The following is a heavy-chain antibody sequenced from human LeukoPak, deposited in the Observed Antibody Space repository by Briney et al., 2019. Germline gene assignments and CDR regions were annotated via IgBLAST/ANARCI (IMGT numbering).Heavy chain of an antibody. Sequence: GGSLRLSCAASGFTFSSYAMNWVRQAPGKGLEWVAVISYDGSNKNYADSVKGRFTISRDNSKNTLYLQMNSLRAEDTAVYYCANSPPLGYRGQGTLVTVSS. V-gene: IGHV3-30*04. CDR1: GFTFSSYA. D-gene: IGHD6-13*01. J-gene: IGHJ4*02. CDR2: ISYDGSNK. CDR3: ANSPPLGY.